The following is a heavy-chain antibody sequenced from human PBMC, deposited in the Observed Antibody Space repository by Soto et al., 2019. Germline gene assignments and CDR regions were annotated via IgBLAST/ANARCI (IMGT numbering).Heavy chain of an antibody. CDR3: VRVEMYAGEFTPNFDR. J-gene: IGHJ4*02. CDR2: IYYTGNT. D-gene: IGHD2-8*01. Sequence: SETLSLTCTVSGDSLRSSYHYWGWIRQLPGKGLEWIGSIYYTGNTYYNPSLKSRVSISVDMATNEISLRLRAESIADTAVYYCVRVEMYAGEFTPNFDRRGQGALVTVSS. CDR1: GDSLRSSYHY. V-gene: IGHV4-39*01.